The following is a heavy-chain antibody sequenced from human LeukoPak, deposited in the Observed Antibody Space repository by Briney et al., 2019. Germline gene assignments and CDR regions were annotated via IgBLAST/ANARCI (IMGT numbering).Heavy chain of an antibody. J-gene: IGHJ4*02. V-gene: IGHV4-61*02. Sequence: PSETLSLTCTVSGGSISSGTYYWSWIRQLAGKGLEWIGRIYTSGSTNYNPSLKSRITISVDTSKNQFSLKLSSVTAADTAVYYCARNSCPSGSCYDNRGYFDYWGQGTLVTVSS. CDR1: GGSISSGTYY. CDR2: IYTSGST. D-gene: IGHD2-15*01. CDR3: ARNSCPSGSCYDNRGYFDY.